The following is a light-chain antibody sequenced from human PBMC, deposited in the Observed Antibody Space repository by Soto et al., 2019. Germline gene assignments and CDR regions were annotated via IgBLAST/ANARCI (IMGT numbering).Light chain of an antibody. V-gene: IGLV1-44*01. Sequence: QAVVTQPPSASGTPGQRVTLSCSGSSSNIGSNTVNWYQQLPGTAPKLLIYSNNQRPSGFPDPFSGSKSATSASMAISGLQSEDEGDYYCAAWDDSLNGWVFGGGTKLTVL. CDR2: SNN. CDR3: AAWDDSLNGWV. J-gene: IGLJ3*02. CDR1: SSNIGSNT.